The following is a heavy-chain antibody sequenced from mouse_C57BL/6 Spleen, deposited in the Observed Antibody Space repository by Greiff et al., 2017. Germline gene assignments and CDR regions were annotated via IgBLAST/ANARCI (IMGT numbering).Heavy chain of an antibody. CDR2: IYPGSGST. CDR1: GYTFTSYW. Sequence: QVQLQQPGAELVKPGASVKMSCKASGYTFTSYWITWVKQRPGQGLEWIGDIYPGSGSTNYNEKFKSKATLTVDTSSSPASMQLNSLTSEESAVSYCAKEVSTMIKRGDFDYWGQGTSLTVSS. D-gene: IGHD2-4*01. CDR3: AKEVSTMIKRGDFDY. V-gene: IGHV1-55*01. J-gene: IGHJ2*02.